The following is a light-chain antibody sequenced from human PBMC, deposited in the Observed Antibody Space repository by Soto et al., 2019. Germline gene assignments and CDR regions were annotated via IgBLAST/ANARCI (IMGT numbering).Light chain of an antibody. J-gene: IGLJ1*01. CDR3: CSYAGSYSYV. CDR2: DVS. CDR1: SSDVGGYNY. V-gene: IGLV2-11*01. Sequence: QSALTQPRSVSGSPGQSVTISCTGTSSDVGGYNYVSWYQQHPGRAPKVMIYDVSKRPSGVPDRFSGSKSGNTASLTISGLQAEDEADYYCCSYAGSYSYVFATG.